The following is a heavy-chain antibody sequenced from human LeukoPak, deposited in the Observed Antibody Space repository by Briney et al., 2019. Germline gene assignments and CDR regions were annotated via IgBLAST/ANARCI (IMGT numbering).Heavy chain of an antibody. CDR3: ARALLYDSSGYYYGLVGY. V-gene: IGHV1-3*01. CDR2: INAGNGNT. D-gene: IGHD3-22*01. CDR1: GYTFTSYA. Sequence: GASVEVSCKASGYTFTSYAMHWVRQALGQRLEWMGWINAGNGNTKYSQKFQGRVTITRDTSASTAYMELSSLRSEDTAVYYCARALLYDSSGYYYGLVGYWGQGSLVTVSS. J-gene: IGHJ4*02.